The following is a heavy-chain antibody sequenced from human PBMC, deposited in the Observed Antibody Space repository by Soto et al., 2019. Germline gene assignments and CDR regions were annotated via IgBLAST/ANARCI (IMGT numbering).Heavy chain of an antibody. CDR1: GGSVSSGSYY. CDR3: ARGPAARPLDY. Sequence: TSETLSLTCTVSGGSVSSGSYYWSWIRQPPGKGLEWIGYIYYSGSTNYNPSLKSRVTISVDTSKNQFSLKLSSVTAADTAVYYCARGPAARPLDYWGQGTLVTVSS. CDR2: IYYSGST. J-gene: IGHJ4*02. V-gene: IGHV4-61*01. D-gene: IGHD6-6*01.